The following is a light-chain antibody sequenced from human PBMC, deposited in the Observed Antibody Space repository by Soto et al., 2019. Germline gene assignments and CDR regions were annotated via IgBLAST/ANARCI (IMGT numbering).Light chain of an antibody. CDR2: LSS. Sequence: DIVMTQSPLSLPVTPGEPASISCRSSQSLLQTNGYNYLDWYLQKTGQSPQLQIYLSSNRAAGVHDRFSGSGSGTDFTLKISRVEAEDVGVYYCMQALQTPSTFGRGTKVELK. CDR3: MQALQTPST. V-gene: IGKV2-28*01. J-gene: IGKJ1*01. CDR1: QSLLQTNGYNY.